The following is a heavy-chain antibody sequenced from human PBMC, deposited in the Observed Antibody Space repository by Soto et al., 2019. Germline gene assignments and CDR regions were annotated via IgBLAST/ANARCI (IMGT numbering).Heavy chain of an antibody. CDR2: IKQDGTEK. CDR1: GFTFSNYW. Sequence: EVQLVESGGGLVQPWGSLRLSCAVSGFTFSNYWMTWVRQAPGKGLEWVANIKQDGTEKYYVDSVRGRFTISRDNAKNSVYLHMNSLRVEDTAVYYCATDVAYDYFEGRMENWGQGTLVTVSS. D-gene: IGHD3-9*01. J-gene: IGHJ4*02. CDR3: ATDVAYDYFEGRMEN. V-gene: IGHV3-7*01.